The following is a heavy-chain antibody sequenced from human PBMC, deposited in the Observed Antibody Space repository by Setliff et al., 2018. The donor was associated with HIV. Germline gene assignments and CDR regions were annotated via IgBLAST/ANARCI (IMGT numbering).Heavy chain of an antibody. D-gene: IGHD3-10*01. CDR3: ARGAGAFGAKLDS. J-gene: IGHJ4*02. V-gene: IGHV4-59*01. Sequence: PSETLFLTCNVSGDSIKDYYWSWIRQPPGKGLEWLGYMSFSANSNYNPSLKNRITISIDTSKNQFSLRLKSVTAADAAIYYCARGAGAFGAKLDSWGQGSLVTVSS. CDR1: GDSIKDYY. CDR2: MSFSANS.